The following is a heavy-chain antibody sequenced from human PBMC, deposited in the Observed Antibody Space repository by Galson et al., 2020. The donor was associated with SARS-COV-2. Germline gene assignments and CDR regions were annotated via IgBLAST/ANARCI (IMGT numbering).Heavy chain of an antibody. D-gene: IGHD6-13*01. J-gene: IGHJ6*02. CDR3: AKWGGPSYSSSWSQSYYYYYGMDV. V-gene: IGHV3-33*06. Sequence: GGSLRLSCAASGFTFSSYGMHWVRQAPGKGLEWVAVIWYDGSNKYYADSVKGRFTISRDNSKNTLYLQMNSLRAEDTAVYYCAKWGGPSYSSSWSQSYYYYYGMDVWGQGTTVTVSS. CDR1: GFTFSSYG. CDR2: IWYDGSNK.